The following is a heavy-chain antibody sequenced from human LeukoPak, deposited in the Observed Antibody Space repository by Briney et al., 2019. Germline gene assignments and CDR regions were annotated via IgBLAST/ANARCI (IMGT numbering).Heavy chain of an antibody. CDR2: IRYDGSNK. CDR1: GFTFSSYG. D-gene: IGHD5-24*01. J-gene: IGHJ5*02. CDR3: AKEKEMATIDGWFDP. Sequence: PGGSLRLSCAASGFTFSSYGMHWVRQAPGKGLEWVAFIRYDGSNKYYADSVKGRFTISRDNSKNTLYLQMNSLRAEDTAVYYCAKEKEMATIDGWFDPWGQGTLVTVSS. V-gene: IGHV3-30*02.